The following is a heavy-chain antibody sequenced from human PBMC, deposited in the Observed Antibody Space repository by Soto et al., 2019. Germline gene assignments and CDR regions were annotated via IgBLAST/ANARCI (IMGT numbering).Heavy chain of an antibody. CDR2: VNHNGRN. D-gene: IGHD6-19*01. CDR1: VGSFSAYL. V-gene: IGHV4-34*01. CDR3: ARGGSSDWQVAFDF. Sequence: SETLSLPSDVPVGSFSAYLWNWIRQSPGKGLEWIGKVNHNGRNNYNPSLKSRVTISLDMSKKQISLKLTSVTAADTAVYYCARGGSSDWQVAFDFWGQGTMVSVSS. J-gene: IGHJ3*01.